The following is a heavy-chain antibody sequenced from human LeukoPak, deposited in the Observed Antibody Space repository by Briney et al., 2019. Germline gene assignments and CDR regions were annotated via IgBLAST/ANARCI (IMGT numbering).Heavy chain of an antibody. CDR1: GFTFSSYS. V-gene: IGHV3-21*01. J-gene: IGHJ3*02. Sequence: GGSLRLSCAASGFTFSSYSMNWVRQAPGKGLEWVSSISSSSSYIYYADSVKGRFTISRDNAKNSLYLQMNSLRAEDTAVYYCARDQRFLEWFYAAFDIWGQGTMVTVS. CDR3: ARDQRFLEWFYAAFDI. CDR2: ISSSSSYI. D-gene: IGHD3-3*01.